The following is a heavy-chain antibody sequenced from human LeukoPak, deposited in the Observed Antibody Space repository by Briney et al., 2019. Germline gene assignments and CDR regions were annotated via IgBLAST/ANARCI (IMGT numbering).Heavy chain of an antibody. CDR3: ARPPAGHSSSWLVGSYYYYYMDV. Sequence: PGGSLRLSCAASGFTFSSYSMNWVRQAPGKGLEWVSYISSSSSTIYYADSVKGRFTISRDNAKNSLYLQMNSLRAEDTAVYYCARPPAGHSSSWLVGSYYYYYMDVWGKGTTVTVSS. V-gene: IGHV3-48*01. CDR2: ISSSSSTI. D-gene: IGHD6-13*01. CDR1: GFTFSSYS. J-gene: IGHJ6*03.